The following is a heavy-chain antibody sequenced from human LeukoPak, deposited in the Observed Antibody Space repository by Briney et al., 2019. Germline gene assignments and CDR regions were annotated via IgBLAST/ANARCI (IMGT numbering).Heavy chain of an antibody. J-gene: IGHJ4*02. V-gene: IGHV4-59*01. CDR2: IYYSGST. CDR3: ARGNKDYYYGSGSYRFDY. D-gene: IGHD3-10*01. CDR1: GGSISSYY. Sequence: SETLSLTCTVSGGSISSYYWSWIRQPRGKGLEWIGYIYYSGSTNYNPSLKSRVTISVDTSKNQFSLKLSSVTAADTAVYYCARGNKDYYYGSGSYRFDYWGQGTLVTVSS.